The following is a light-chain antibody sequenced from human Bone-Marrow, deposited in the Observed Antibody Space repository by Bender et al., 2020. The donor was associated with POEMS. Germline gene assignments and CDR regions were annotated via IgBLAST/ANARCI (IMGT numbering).Light chain of an antibody. CDR2: QDT. CDR3: QAWDTSTLI. V-gene: IGLV3-21*01. J-gene: IGLJ2*01. CDR1: TIGSKS. Sequence: SYVLTQPPSVSVAPGKTARIPCGGNTIGSKSVHWYQQKPGQSPLLVIYQDTQRPSGIPERFSGSNSGNTATLTISGTQAMDEADYYCQAWDTSTLIFGGGTKLTVL.